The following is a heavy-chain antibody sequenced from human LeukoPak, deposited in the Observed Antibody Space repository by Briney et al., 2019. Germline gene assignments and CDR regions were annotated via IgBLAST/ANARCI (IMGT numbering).Heavy chain of an antibody. CDR3: ARGDGIVATMGLGY. J-gene: IGHJ4*02. Sequence: ASVKVSCKASGYTFTSYDINWVRQATGQGLEWMGWMNPNSGNTGYAQKFQGRVTMTRNTSISTAYMELGSLRSEDTAVYYCARGDGIVATMGLGYWGQGTLVTVSS. D-gene: IGHD5-12*01. CDR2: MNPNSGNT. CDR1: GYTFTSYD. V-gene: IGHV1-8*01.